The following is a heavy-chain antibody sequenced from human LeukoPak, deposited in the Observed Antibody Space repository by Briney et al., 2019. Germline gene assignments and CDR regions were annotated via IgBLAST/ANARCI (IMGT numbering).Heavy chain of an antibody. D-gene: IGHD2-2*01. J-gene: IGHJ5*02. Sequence: ASVKVSCKASGYTFTGYYMHWVRQAPGQGLEWMGWINPNSGGTNYAQKFQGRVTMTRDTSISTAYMELSRLRSDDTAVYYCARDAVPAAMNWFDPWGQGTLVTVSS. CDR1: GYTFTGYY. CDR2: INPNSGGT. CDR3: ARDAVPAAMNWFDP. V-gene: IGHV1-2*02.